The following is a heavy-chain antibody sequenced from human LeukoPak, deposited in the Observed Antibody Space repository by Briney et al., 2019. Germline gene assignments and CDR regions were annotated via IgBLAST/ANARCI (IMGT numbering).Heavy chain of an antibody. J-gene: IGHJ4*02. CDR3: ARAPTMVVTSFDY. CDR2: IYYSGST. V-gene: IGHV4-59*01. CDR1: GGSISSYY. D-gene: IGHD4-23*01. Sequence: SETLSLTCTVSGGSISSYYWSWIRQPPGKGLEWIGYIYYSGSTNYNPSLKSRVTISVDTSKNQFSLKLRSVTAADTAVYYCARAPTMVVTSFDYWGQGTLVTVSS.